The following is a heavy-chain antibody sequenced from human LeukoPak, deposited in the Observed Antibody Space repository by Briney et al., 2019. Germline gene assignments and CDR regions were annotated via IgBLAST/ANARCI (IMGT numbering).Heavy chain of an antibody. CDR2: IYPSDSDT. CDR3: ARRVPTSATRVFDY. D-gene: IGHD2-15*01. Sequence: GESLKISCKASGYTFTHYWIGWVRQMPGKGLEWMGIIYPSDSDTKYSPSFRGQVTISADKSITTAYLQWSSLKASDSAMYYCARRVPTSATRVFDYWGQGTLVTVSS. V-gene: IGHV5-51*01. CDR1: GYTFTHYW. J-gene: IGHJ4*02.